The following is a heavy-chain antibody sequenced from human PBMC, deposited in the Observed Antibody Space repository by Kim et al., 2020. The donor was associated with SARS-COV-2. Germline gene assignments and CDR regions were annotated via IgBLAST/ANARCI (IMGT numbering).Heavy chain of an antibody. CDR2: INHSGST. D-gene: IGHD2-21*01. CDR1: GGSFSGYY. V-gene: IGHV4-34*01. CDR3: ARREGDSPAPFDY. J-gene: IGHJ4*02. Sequence: SETLSLTCAVYGGSFSGYYWSWIRQPPGKGLEWIGEINHSGSTNYNPSFKSRVTITVDTSKNQISLKLSSMTAADTAAYYCARREGDSPAPFDYCGQGT.